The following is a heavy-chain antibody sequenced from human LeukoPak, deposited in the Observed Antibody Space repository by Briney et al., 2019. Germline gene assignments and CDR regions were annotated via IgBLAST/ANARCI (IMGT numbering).Heavy chain of an antibody. CDR2: INWNGGST. V-gene: IGHV3-20*04. Sequence: GGSLRLSCAASGFTFSDYTMNWVRQAPGKGLEWVSGINWNGGSTGYADSVKGRFTISRDNAKNSLYLQMNSLRAEDTALYYCARVIIAVAGTYDIWGQGTMVTVSS. J-gene: IGHJ3*02. D-gene: IGHD6-19*01. CDR3: ARVIIAVAGTYDI. CDR1: GFTFSDYT.